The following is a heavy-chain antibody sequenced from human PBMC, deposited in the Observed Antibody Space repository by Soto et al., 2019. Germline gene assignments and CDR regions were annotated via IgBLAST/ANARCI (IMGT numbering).Heavy chain of an antibody. D-gene: IGHD3-3*01. CDR2: ISSSSSTI. Sequence: EVQLVESGGGLVQPGGSLRLSCAASGFTFSSYSMNWVRQAPGKGLEWVSYISSSSSTIYYADSVKGRFTISRDNAKNSLYLQMNSLRAEDTAVYYCARDWDVFWSGYTTNYYYYMDVWGKGTTVTVSS. V-gene: IGHV3-48*01. J-gene: IGHJ6*03. CDR1: GFTFSSYS. CDR3: ARDWDVFWSGYTTNYYYYMDV.